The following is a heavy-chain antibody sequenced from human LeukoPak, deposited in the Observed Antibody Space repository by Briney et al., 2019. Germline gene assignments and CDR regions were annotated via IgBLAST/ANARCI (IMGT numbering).Heavy chain of an antibody. CDR3: ARGREIAVAGRLSDY. Sequence: AASVKVSCKASGYTFTSYGISWVRQAPGQGLEWMGWISAYNGNTNYAQKLQGRVTMTTDTSTSTAYMELRSLRSDDTAVYYCARGREIAVAGRLSDYWGQGTLATVSS. D-gene: IGHD6-19*01. V-gene: IGHV1-18*01. CDR2: ISAYNGNT. J-gene: IGHJ4*02. CDR1: GYTFTSYG.